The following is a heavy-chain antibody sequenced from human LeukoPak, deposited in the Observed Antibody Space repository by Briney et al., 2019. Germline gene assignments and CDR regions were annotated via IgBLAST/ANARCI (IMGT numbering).Heavy chain of an antibody. D-gene: IGHD3-22*01. Sequence: SQTLSLTCTVSGGSISSGNYYWNWIRQPAGKGLEWIGRIWADGAPTYRPSLKSRVTISVDTSKNQFSLRLSSVTAADTAVYYCARGRDSRGYQFMGFDSWGQGTLVTVSS. V-gene: IGHV4-61*02. CDR1: GGSISSGNYY. J-gene: IGHJ4*02. CDR3: ARGRDSRGYQFMGFDS. CDR2: IWADGAP.